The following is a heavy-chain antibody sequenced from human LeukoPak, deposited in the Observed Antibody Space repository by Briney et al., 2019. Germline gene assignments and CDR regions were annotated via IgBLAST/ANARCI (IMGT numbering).Heavy chain of an antibody. Sequence: SETLSLTCAVSGGSISSSNWWSWVRQPPGKGLEWIGEIYHSGSTNYNPSLKSRVTISVDKSKNQFSLKLSSVTAADTAVYYCARDYGGNSYYYYYYMDVWGKGTTVTVSS. J-gene: IGHJ6*03. V-gene: IGHV4-4*02. CDR2: IYHSGST. CDR3: ARDYGGNSYYYYYYMDV. D-gene: IGHD4-23*01. CDR1: GGSISSSNW.